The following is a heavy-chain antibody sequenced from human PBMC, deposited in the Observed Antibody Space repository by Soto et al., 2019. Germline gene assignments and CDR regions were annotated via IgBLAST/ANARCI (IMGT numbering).Heavy chain of an antibody. J-gene: IGHJ4*02. CDR3: ATGAMDIFTGFFHLSY. CDR2: FDPEDGET. V-gene: IGHV1-24*01. Sequence: ASVKVSCKVSGYTLTELSMHWVRQAPGKGLEWMGGFDPEDGETIYAQKFQGRVTMTEDTSTDTAYMELSSLRSEDTAVYYCATGAMDIFTGFFHLSYWGQGTLVTVSS. D-gene: IGHD3-9*01. CDR1: GYTLTELS.